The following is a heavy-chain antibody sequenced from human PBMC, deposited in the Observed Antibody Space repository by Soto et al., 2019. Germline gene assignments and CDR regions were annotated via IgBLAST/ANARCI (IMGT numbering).Heavy chain of an antibody. Sequence: GGSLRLSCAGSGFTVSSHDISWVRQAPGKGLEWVSVLYRGGSRYYADSVKGRFTISRDNSKSILYLQMNSLRAEDTAVYYCARDFKDLTNFYYYGMDLWGQGTTVTVSS. D-gene: IGHD3-9*01. CDR3: ARDFKDLTNFYYYGMDL. CDR2: LYRGGSR. V-gene: IGHV3-53*01. CDR1: GFTVSSHD. J-gene: IGHJ6*02.